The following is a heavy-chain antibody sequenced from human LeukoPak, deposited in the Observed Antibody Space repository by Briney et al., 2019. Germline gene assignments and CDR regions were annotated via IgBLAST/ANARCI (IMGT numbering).Heavy chain of an antibody. V-gene: IGHV4-59*08. J-gene: IGHJ2*01. D-gene: IGHD5-24*01. CDR3: ARGAVATINSRYFDL. CDR1: GGSISSYY. CDR2: IYYSGST. Sequence: SETLSLTCTVSGGSISSYYWSWIRQPPGKGLEWIGYIYYSGSTNYNPSLKSRVTISVDTSKNQFSLKLSSVTAADTAVYYCARGAVATINSRYFDLWGRGTLVTVSS.